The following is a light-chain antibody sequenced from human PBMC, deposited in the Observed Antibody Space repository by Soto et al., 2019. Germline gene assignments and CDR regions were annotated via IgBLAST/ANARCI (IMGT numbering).Light chain of an antibody. V-gene: IGKV3-20*01. J-gene: IGKJ1*01. CDR3: QYYGSSSWT. CDR2: GAS. CDR1: QSVTTY. Sequence: EIVLTQYPGTLSLSPGERATLSCRASQSVTTYLAWYQQKPGQAPRLLIFGASSRATGIPDKFSGSGSGTDFTLTISRLEPDDFAVYYCQYYGSSSWTFGQGTKVEIK.